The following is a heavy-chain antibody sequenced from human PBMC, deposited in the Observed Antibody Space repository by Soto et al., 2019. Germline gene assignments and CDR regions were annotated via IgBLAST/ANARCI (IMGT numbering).Heavy chain of an antibody. Sequence: QVQLVQSGAEVRKPGSSVKVSCTASGGTFNFYTITWVRQDPGQGLEWMGRVIPRLSMSNYAQKFQGRVTISADKSTSTAYMALSSLRSDDTAVYYCATNYGSGSTHFDYWGQGTLVTVSS. V-gene: IGHV1-69*02. J-gene: IGHJ4*02. CDR1: GGTFNFYT. CDR3: ATNYGSGSTHFDY. CDR2: VIPRLSMS. D-gene: IGHD3-10*01.